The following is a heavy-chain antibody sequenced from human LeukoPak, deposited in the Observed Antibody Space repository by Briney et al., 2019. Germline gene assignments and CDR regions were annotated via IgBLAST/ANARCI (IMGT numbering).Heavy chain of an antibody. CDR2: IYPGDSDT. V-gene: IGHV5-51*01. Sequence: KRGESLKISCKGSGYSFTSYWIGWVRQMPGKGLEWMGIIYPGDSDTRYSPSFQGQVTISADKSISTAYLQWSSLKASDTAMYYCASTTVTAREKYYFEYWGQGTLVTVSS. CDR1: GYSFTSYW. CDR3: ASTTVTAREKYYFEY. J-gene: IGHJ4*02. D-gene: IGHD4-17*01.